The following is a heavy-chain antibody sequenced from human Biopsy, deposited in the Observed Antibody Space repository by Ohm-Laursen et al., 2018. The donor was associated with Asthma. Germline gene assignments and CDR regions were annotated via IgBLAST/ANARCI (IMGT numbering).Heavy chain of an antibody. D-gene: IGHD6-13*01. V-gene: IGHV3-9*01. CDR3: IKDIRLQLWGFDS. CDR2: VSWNSGSI. Sequence: SLRLSCAASGFTFDDYAMHWVRQAPGKGLEWVSGVSWNSGSIDYADSVKGRFTISRDNAKNSLYLQMISLRGAETVLYYCIKDIRLQLWGFDSWGQGTLVTVSS. J-gene: IGHJ4*02. CDR1: GFTFDDYA.